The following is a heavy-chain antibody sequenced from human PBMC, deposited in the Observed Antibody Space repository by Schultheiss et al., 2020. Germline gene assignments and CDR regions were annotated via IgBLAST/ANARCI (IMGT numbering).Heavy chain of an antibody. CDR1: GYTFTGYY. J-gene: IGHJ4*02. CDR3: ARGLRYSSSSGEDY. D-gene: IGHD6-6*01. V-gene: IGHV1-2*02. CDR2: INPNSGGT. Sequence: ALVKVSCKASGYTFTGYYMHWVRQAPGQGLEWMGWINPNSGGTNYAQKFQGRVTMTRDTSISTAYMELSRLRSDDTAVYYCARGLRYSSSSGEDYWGQGTLVTVSS.